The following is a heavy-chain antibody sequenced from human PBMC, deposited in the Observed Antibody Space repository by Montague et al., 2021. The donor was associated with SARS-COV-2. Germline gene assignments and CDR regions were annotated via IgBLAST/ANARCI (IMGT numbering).Heavy chain of an antibody. CDR2: ISNSGIT. V-gene: IGHV4-59*01. Sequence: SETLSLTCSVSGASMRTYYWTWIRESPGRGLEWIGYISNSGITNYNPSLKSRATISLDTSKTQFSLKLTSVTTSDTALYYCARDLGWGRWYIDVWGRGTLVTVS. CDR1: GASMRTYY. D-gene: IGHD1-26*01. CDR3: ARDLGWGRWYIDV. J-gene: IGHJ2*01.